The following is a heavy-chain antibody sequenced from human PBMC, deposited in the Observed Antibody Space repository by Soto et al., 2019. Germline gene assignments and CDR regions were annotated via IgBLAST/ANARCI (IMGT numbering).Heavy chain of an antibody. CDR1: GYRFSTYW. J-gene: IGHJ2*01. CDR3: ARRTGKGHWYFDL. CDR2: IYPGDSDT. D-gene: IGHD3-9*01. Sequence: GAELQKPGESLKISCKGTGYRFSTYWIAWMRQMPGKGLEWMGIIYPGDSDTRYSPSFQGQVTISADKSTTTAYLQWSSLKASDTAMYYCARRTGKGHWYFDLWGRGTLVTVPS. V-gene: IGHV5-51*01.